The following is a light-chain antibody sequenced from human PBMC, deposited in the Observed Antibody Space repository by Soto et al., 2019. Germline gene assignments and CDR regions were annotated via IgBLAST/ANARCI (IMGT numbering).Light chain of an antibody. CDR3: QRYYSAPQT. CDR2: WAS. Sequence: DIVMTQSPDSLAVSLGERATVNYKSSQSVLYSSNNKNYLAWYQQKPGQPPKLLIYWASTRESGVPDRFSGSGSGTDFTLTISSLQAEDVAVYYCQRYYSAPQTFGQGTKVEIK. V-gene: IGKV4-1*01. J-gene: IGKJ1*01. CDR1: QSVLYSSNNKNY.